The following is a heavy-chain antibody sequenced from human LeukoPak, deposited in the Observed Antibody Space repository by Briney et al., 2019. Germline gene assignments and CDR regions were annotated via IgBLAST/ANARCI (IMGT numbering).Heavy chain of an antibody. D-gene: IGHD3-22*01. Sequence: GGSLRLSCAASGFTFSDYAMNWVRQAPGKGLEWVSGISGSGGTTHYADSVKGRFTISRDNPKNTLYLQMNRLRGEDTAVYSCARDREHYDSGGYSSFFDHWGQGTQVTVSS. CDR2: ISGSGGTT. V-gene: IGHV3-23*01. J-gene: IGHJ4*02. CDR3: ARDREHYDSGGYSSFFDH. CDR1: GFTFSDYA.